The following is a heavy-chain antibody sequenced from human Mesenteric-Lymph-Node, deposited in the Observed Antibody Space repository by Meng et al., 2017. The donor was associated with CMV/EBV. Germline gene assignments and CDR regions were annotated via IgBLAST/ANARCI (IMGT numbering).Heavy chain of an antibody. Sequence: ASVKVSCKASGYTFTDYHLHWVRQAPGQGLEWMGWINPKSGVTNFAQRFQGRVTMTRDTSITTVYMEVTTLRPDDTAVYYCARVVNMIDVWGYYYGMNVWGQGTTVTVSS. J-gene: IGHJ6*02. D-gene: IGHD3-16*01. CDR2: INPKSGVT. V-gene: IGHV1-2*02. CDR3: ARVVNMIDVWGYYYGMNV. CDR1: GYTFTDYH.